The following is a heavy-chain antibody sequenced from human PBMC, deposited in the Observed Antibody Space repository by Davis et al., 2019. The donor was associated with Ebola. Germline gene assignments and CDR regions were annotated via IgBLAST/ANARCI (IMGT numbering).Heavy chain of an antibody. CDR3: ARCRGPGYYYYYYYMGV. J-gene: IGHJ6*03. Sequence: PSETLSLTCAVYGGSFSGYYWSWIRQPPGKGLEWIGEINHSGSTNYNPSLKSRVTISVDTSKNQFSLKLSSVTAADTAVYYCARCRGPGYYYYYYYMGVWGKGTTVTVSS. CDR1: GGSFSGYY. CDR2: INHSGST. V-gene: IGHV4-34*01. D-gene: IGHD1-14*01.